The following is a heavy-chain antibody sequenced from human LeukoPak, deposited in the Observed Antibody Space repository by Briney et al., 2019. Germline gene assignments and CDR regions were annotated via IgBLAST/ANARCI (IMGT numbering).Heavy chain of an antibody. D-gene: IGHD5-24*01. CDR3: AKDRRDGYNYYYYYYMDV. CDR1: GFTLSSYG. J-gene: IGHJ6*03. CDR2: ISYDGSNK. V-gene: IGHV3-30*18. Sequence: GGSLRLSCAASGFTLSSYGMHWVRQAPGKGLEWVAVISYDGSNKYYADSVKGRFTISRDNSKNTLYLQMNSLRAEDTAVYYCAKDRRDGYNYYYYYYMDVWGKGTTVTISS.